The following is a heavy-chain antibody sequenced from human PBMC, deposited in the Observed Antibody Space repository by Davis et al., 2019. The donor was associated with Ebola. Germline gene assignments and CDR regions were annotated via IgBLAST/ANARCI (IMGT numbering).Heavy chain of an antibody. CDR1: GLPFTTYT. J-gene: IGHJ4*02. Sequence: GESLKIFCAASGLPFTTYTFNWVRQAPGKGLEWVSAISGSGGSTYYADSVKGRFTISRDNSKNTLYLQMNSLRAEDTAVYYCARKTYFDYWGQGTLVTVSS. CDR2: ISGSGGST. V-gene: IGHV3-23*01. CDR3: ARKTYFDY.